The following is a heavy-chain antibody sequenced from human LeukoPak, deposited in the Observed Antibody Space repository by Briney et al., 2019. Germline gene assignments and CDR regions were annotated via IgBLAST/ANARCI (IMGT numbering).Heavy chain of an antibody. D-gene: IGHD6-19*01. CDR3: ARERLSSGWSIYYFDL. CDR2: ITSSSSTI. V-gene: IGHV3-48*01. J-gene: IGHJ4*02. CDR1: GFTFSLYG. Sequence: GGSLRLSCGASGFTFSLYGMHWVRQAPGKGLEWVSYITSSSSTIYYADSVKGRFTVSRDNAENSLYLQMNSLRADDTAVYYCARERLSSGWSIYYFDLWGQGTPVTVSS.